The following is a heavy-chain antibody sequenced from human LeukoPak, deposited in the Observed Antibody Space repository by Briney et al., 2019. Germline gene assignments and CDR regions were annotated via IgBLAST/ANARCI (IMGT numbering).Heavy chain of an antibody. CDR2: ISYDGSNK. D-gene: IGHD3-10*01. CDR1: GITFSSYA. J-gene: IGHJ4*02. V-gene: IGHV3-30*04. Sequence: GGSLRLSCAASGITFSSYAMHWVRQAPGKGLEWVAVISYDGSNKYYADSVKGRFTISRDNAKNSLYLQMNSLRAEDTAVYYCARDAMVRGVIIEAFDYWGQGTLVTVSS. CDR3: ARDAMVRGVIIEAFDY.